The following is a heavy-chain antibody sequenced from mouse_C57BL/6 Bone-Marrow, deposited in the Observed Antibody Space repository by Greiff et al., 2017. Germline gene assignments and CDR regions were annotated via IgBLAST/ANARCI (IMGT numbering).Heavy chain of an antibody. V-gene: IGHV1-19*01. CDR1: GYTFTDYY. CDR2: INPYNGGT. CDR3: ASPVDWAFAY. Sequence: EVQLQQSGPVLVKPGASVKMSCKASGYTFTDYYMNWVKQSHGKSLEWIGVINPYNGGTSYNQKFKGKATLTVDKSSSTAYMELNSLTSEDSAVYYWASPVDWAFAYWGQGTLVTVSA. J-gene: IGHJ3*01. D-gene: IGHD4-1*01.